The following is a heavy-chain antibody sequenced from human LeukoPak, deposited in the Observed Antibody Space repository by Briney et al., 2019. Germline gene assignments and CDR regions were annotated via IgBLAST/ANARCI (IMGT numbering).Heavy chain of an antibody. V-gene: IGHV3-21*01. D-gene: IGHD6-13*01. Sequence: SGGSLRLSCAASGFTFSSYSMNWVRQAPGKGLEWVSSISSSSSYIYYADSVEGRFTISRDNAKNSLYLRMNSLRAEDTAVYYCARDHFSGSSLFDYWGQGTLVTVSS. J-gene: IGHJ4*02. CDR1: GFTFSSYS. CDR3: ARDHFSGSSLFDY. CDR2: ISSSSSYI.